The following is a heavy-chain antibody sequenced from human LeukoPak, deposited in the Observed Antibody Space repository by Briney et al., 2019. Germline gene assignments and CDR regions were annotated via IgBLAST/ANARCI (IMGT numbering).Heavy chain of an antibody. CDR3: ARSYYDFWSGYPYFDH. Sequence: PSETLSLTCTVSGGSISSYYWSWIRQPPGKGLEWIGYIYTSGSTDYNPSLKSRVTISVDTSKNQFSLKLSSVTAADTAVYYCARSYYDFWSGYPYFDHWGQGTLVTVSS. J-gene: IGHJ4*02. V-gene: IGHV4-4*09. CDR1: GGSISSYY. D-gene: IGHD3-3*01. CDR2: IYTSGST.